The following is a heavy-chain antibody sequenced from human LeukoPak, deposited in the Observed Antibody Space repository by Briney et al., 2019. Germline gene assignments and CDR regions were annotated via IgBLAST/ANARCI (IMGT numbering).Heavy chain of an antibody. CDR1: GGSFSGYY. D-gene: IGHD5-18*01. CDR3: ARRRVRGYGYGPWEGPTWLDY. Sequence: SETLSLTCAVYGGSFSGYYWSWIRQPPGKGLEGIGEINHSGSTNYNPSLKSRVTISVDTSKNQFSLKLSSLTAADTDVYYCARRRVRGYGYGPWEGPTWLDYWGQGTLVTVSS. J-gene: IGHJ4*02. CDR2: INHSGST. V-gene: IGHV4-34*01.